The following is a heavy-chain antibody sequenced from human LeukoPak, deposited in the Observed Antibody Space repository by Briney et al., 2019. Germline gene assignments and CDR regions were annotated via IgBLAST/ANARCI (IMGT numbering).Heavy chain of an antibody. D-gene: IGHD3-10*01. J-gene: IGHJ4*02. CDR2: INVYSGHT. Sequence: ASVKVSCKTSGYIFTNYGVSWVRQAPGQGLEWMGWINVYSGHTIYAQELQGRVTLTTDTSTSTAHMDLRSLRSDDTAVYYCVRDSDHAPDYWGQGTLVTVSS. CDR1: GYIFTNYG. V-gene: IGHV1-18*01. CDR3: VRDSDHAPDY.